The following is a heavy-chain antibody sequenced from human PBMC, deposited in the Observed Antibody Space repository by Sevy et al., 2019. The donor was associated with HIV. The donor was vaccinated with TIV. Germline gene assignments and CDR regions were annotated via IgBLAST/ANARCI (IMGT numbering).Heavy chain of an antibody. Sequence: GGSLRLSCAASGFSISGYGMHWVRQAPGKGLEWVAVIWYDGTNREYADSVKGRFTISRDNSKNTLYLQMNSLSVEDAAVYYCEREDIRVAGIGYYFHYWGQGTLVTVSS. V-gene: IGHV3-33*01. CDR3: EREDIRVAGIGYYFHY. CDR1: GFSISGYG. J-gene: IGHJ4*02. CDR2: IWYDGTNR. D-gene: IGHD6-19*01.